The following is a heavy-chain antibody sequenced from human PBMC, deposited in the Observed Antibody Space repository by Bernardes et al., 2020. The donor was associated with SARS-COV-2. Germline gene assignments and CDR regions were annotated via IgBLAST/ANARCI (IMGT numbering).Heavy chain of an antibody. CDR1: GFTFSDYW. J-gene: IGHJ4*02. CDR2: INMDGSIT. Sequence: GGSLRLSCAGSGFTFSDYWMHWVRQAPGKGLVWVSRINMDGSITTYADSVKDRFTISRDNAKNTVTIEMKSLRVEDTGVHYCARERSSGWSKYYFDYWGQGILVNVSS. V-gene: IGHV3-74*01. D-gene: IGHD6-19*01. CDR3: ARERSSGWSKYYFDY.